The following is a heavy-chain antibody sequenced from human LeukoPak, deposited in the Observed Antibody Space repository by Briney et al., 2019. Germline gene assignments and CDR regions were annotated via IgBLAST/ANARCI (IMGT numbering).Heavy chain of an antibody. Sequence: GGSLRLSCAASGFSFRSYGMHWVRQAPGKGLEWVAFIRYDGSNKFYADSVKGRFTISRDNSKNTLYLQMNSLRAEDTALYYCARVRVVWDLDDAFDIWGQGTMVTVSS. J-gene: IGHJ3*02. V-gene: IGHV3-30*02. CDR3: ARVRVVWDLDDAFDI. CDR2: IRYDGSNK. CDR1: GFSFRSYG. D-gene: IGHD1-26*01.